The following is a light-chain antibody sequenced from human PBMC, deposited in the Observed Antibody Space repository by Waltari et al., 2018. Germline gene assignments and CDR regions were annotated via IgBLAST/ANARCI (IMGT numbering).Light chain of an antibody. J-gene: IGKJ1*01. CDR2: WAS. V-gene: IGKV4-1*01. Sequence: QSVLYNANDKNYLAWYQQKPGQPPKLLIYWASTRESGVPDRFSGSGSGTDFTLTISSLQAEDVAVYYCQQYYRSRTFGQGTKVEIK. CDR3: QQYYRSRT. CDR1: QSVLYNANDKNY.